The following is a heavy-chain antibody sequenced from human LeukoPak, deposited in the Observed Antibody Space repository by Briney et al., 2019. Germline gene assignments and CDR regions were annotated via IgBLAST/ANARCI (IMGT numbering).Heavy chain of an antibody. CDR2: ISYDGSNK. CDR1: GFTFSSYA. CDR3: ARDIEGEGYFDY. J-gene: IGHJ4*02. V-gene: IGHV3-30*04. D-gene: IGHD3-16*01. Sequence: GGSLRLSCAASGFTFSSYAMHWVRQAPGKGLEGGAVISYDGSNKYYADSVKGRFTISRDNSKNTLYLQMNSLRAEDTAVYYCARDIEGEGYFDYWGQGTLVTVSS.